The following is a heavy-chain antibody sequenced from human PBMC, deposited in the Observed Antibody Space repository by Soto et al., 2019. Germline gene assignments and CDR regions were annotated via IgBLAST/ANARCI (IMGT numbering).Heavy chain of an antibody. CDR2: ICNDGSNK. CDR3: ASIFITGLHYYYYYGMDV. CDR1: GFTFSSYG. J-gene: IGHJ6*02. V-gene: IGHV3-33*08. Sequence: GGSLRLSCAASGFTFSSYGMHWVRQAPGKGLEWVADICNDGSNKYYADSVKGRFTISRDNAKNTLYLQMNSLRDEDTAVYYCASIFITGLHYYYYYGMDVWGQGTTVTVSS. D-gene: IGHD1-20*01.